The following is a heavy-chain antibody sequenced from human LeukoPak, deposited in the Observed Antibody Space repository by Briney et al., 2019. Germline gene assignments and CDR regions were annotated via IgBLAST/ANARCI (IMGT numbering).Heavy chain of an antibody. CDR2: VTYDGNNK. D-gene: IGHD6-19*01. CDR1: GFTFNDYA. CDR3: ARAPVRGAVAGVDY. J-gene: IGHJ4*02. V-gene: IGHV3-30-3*01. Sequence: GGSLRLSCAASGFTFNDYAMHWVRQAPGKGLEWVAVVTYDGNNKYYADSVKGRFTVSRDNSRNTVSLQMDSLRGEDTTVYYCARAPVRGAVAGVDYWGQGTLVTVSS.